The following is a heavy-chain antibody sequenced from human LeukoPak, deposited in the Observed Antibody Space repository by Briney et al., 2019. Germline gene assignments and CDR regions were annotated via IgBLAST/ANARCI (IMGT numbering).Heavy chain of an antibody. Sequence: GGSLRLSCAASGFTVSSNYMSWVRQAPGKGLEWVSVIYSGGSTYYADSVKGRFTISRDNSKNTLYLQMNSLRAEDTAVYYCARATLEIAVASRFYYYYYMDVWGKGTTVTISS. CDR3: ARATLEIAVASRFYYYYYMDV. D-gene: IGHD6-19*01. CDR2: IYSGGST. J-gene: IGHJ6*03. V-gene: IGHV3-53*01. CDR1: GFTVSSNY.